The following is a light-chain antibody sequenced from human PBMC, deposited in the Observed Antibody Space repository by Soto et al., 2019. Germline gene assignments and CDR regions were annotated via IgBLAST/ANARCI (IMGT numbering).Light chain of an antibody. CDR2: IND. CDR1: SSNIGSYT. CDR3: AAWDASLTGVV. J-gene: IGLJ2*01. V-gene: IGLV1-44*01. Sequence: QSVLTQPPSASGTPGQRVTISCSGSSSNIGSYTVNWYQQLPGAAPKLLIYINDQRPSGVPDRFSGSKSGTSASLAISGLQSEDEADYYCAAWDASLTGVVFGGGTKLTVL.